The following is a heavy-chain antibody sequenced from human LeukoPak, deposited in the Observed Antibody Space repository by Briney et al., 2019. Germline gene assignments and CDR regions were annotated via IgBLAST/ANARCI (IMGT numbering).Heavy chain of an antibody. V-gene: IGHV4-59*01. CDR1: GDSISSYY. CDR2: IYHSGST. Sequence: SETLPLTCTVSGDSISSYYWSWIRQPPGKGLEWIGYIYHSGSTNYNPSLKSRVTISADTSKDQFSLKLASVTAADTAAYYCATGYSSTWYYFDYWGQGTLVTVSS. D-gene: IGHD6-13*01. CDR3: ATGYSSTWYYFDY. J-gene: IGHJ4*02.